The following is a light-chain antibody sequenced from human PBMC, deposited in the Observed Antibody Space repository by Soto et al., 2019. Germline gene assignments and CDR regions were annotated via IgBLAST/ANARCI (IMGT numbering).Light chain of an antibody. CDR1: QSVSSN. CDR3: QQYGSSPP. Sequence: EIVMTQSPATLSVSPGERATLSCRASQSVSSNLAWYQQKPGQAPRLLIYDASNRATGVPGRFSGSGSGTDFTLTISRLEPEDFAVYYCQQYGSSPPFGPGTKVDI. CDR2: DAS. J-gene: IGKJ3*01. V-gene: IGKV3-20*01.